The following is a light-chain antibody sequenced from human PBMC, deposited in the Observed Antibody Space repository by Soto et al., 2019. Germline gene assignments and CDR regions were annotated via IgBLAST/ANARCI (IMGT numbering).Light chain of an antibody. J-gene: IGKJ1*01. CDR2: GAS. V-gene: IGKV3-20*01. CDR1: QSVSSSF. Sequence: EIVLTQSPGTLSLSPGERATLSCRASQSVSSSFLAWYLQKPGQAPRLLIYGASSRATGIPDRFSGSGSATEFTLTISSLQSEDFAVYYCQQYNNWPPWTFGQGTKVEIK. CDR3: QQYNNWPPWT.